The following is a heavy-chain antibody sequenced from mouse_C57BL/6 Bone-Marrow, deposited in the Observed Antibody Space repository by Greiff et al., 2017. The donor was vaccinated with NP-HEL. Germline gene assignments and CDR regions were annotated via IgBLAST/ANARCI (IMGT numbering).Heavy chain of an antibody. CDR3: ARWTKSGLFDY. D-gene: IGHD3-1*01. V-gene: IGHV7-3*01. J-gene: IGHJ2*01. CDR1: GFTFTDYY. CDR2: IRNKANGYTT. Sequence: EVQGVESGGGLVQPGGSLSLSCAASGFTFTDYYMSWVRQPPGKALEWLGFIRNKANGYTTEYSASVKGRFTISRDNSQSILYLQMNALRAEDSATYYCARWTKSGLFDYWGQGTTLTVSS.